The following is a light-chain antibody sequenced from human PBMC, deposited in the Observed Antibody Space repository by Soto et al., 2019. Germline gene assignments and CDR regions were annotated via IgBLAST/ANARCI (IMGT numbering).Light chain of an antibody. V-gene: IGLV1-44*01. CDR2: NNN. CDR3: AAWADSLNGLV. CDR1: SSNIGSNT. Sequence: QPVLTQPPSASGTPGQRVTISCSGSSSNIGSNTVNWYQQLPGTAPKLLIYNNNQRPSGVPDRFSGSKSGTSASLAISGLQSEDEADYYCAAWADSLNGLVFGTGTKLTVL. J-gene: IGLJ1*01.